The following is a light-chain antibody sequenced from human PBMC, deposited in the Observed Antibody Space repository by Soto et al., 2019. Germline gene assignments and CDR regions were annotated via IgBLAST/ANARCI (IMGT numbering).Light chain of an antibody. CDR2: EVS. Sequence: QSALTQPASVSGSPGQSITISCTGTSSDVGSYNLVSWYQQHPGKAPKLMIYEVSKRPSGVSNRFSGSKSGNTASLTISGLQVEDEADYYCCSYAGSSTFHYVFGTGTKLTVL. J-gene: IGLJ1*01. CDR3: CSYAGSSTFHYV. V-gene: IGLV2-23*02. CDR1: SSDVGSYNL.